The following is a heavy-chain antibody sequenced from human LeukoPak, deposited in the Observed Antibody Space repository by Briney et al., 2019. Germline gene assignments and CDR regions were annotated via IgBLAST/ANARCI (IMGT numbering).Heavy chain of an antibody. CDR2: IKQDGSEK. Sequence: GGSLRLSCAASGFTFSSYWMSWVRQAPGKGLERVANIKQDGSEKYYVDSVKGRFTISRDNAKNSLYLQMNNLRAEDTAVYYCARDRRYFDTGGLGGPDYWGQGTLITVSS. D-gene: IGHD2-8*02. CDR3: ARDRRYFDTGGLGGPDY. V-gene: IGHV3-7*01. CDR1: GFTFSSYW. J-gene: IGHJ4*02.